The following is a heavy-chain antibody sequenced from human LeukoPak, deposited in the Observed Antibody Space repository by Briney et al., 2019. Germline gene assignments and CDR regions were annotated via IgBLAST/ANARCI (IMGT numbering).Heavy chain of an antibody. CDR3: ARVPSIVVVYYFDY. Sequence: SETLSLTCAVYGGSFSGYYWSWIRQPPGRGLEWIGEINHSGSTNYNPSLKSRVTISVDTSKNQFSPKLSSVTAADTAVYYCARVPSIVVVYYFDYWGQGTLVTVSS. CDR1: GGSFSGYY. J-gene: IGHJ4*02. V-gene: IGHV4-34*01. D-gene: IGHD2-21*01. CDR2: INHSGST.